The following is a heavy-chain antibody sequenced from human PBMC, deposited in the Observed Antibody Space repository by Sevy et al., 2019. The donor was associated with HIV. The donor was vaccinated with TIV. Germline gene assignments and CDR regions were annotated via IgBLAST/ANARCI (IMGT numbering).Heavy chain of an antibody. CDR3: AKGDTNYYGMDV. J-gene: IGHJ6*02. CDR1: EFTFSRYA. CDR2: ISGSGGST. Sequence: GGSLRLSCAASEFTFSRYAMSWVRQAPGKGLEWVSAISGSGGSTYYADSVKGRFTISRDNSKNTLYLQMNSLRAEDTAVYYCAKGDTNYYGMDVWGPGTTVTVSS. V-gene: IGHV3-23*01.